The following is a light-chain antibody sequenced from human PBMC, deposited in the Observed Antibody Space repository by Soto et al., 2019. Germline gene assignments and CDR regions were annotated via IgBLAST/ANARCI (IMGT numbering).Light chain of an antibody. CDR3: QQYGGSPPKLT. CDR2: GAS. J-gene: IGKJ4*01. Sequence: EVVLTQSPGTLSLPPGERATLSCRASQSVRSSYLAWYQQKPGQAPRLLIYGASSRATGIPDRFSGSGPETDFTLTISRLEPEDSAVYYCQQYGGSPPKLTFGGGTKVEIK. CDR1: QSVRSSY. V-gene: IGKV3-20*01.